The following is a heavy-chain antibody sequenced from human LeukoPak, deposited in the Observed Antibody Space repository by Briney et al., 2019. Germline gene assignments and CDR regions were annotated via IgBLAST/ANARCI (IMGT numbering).Heavy chain of an antibody. V-gene: IGHV4-34*01. D-gene: IGHD3-9*01. CDR3: ARGAYYDILTGYSAAFDI. CDR2: INHSGST. J-gene: IGHJ3*02. CDR1: GGSFSGYY. Sequence: PSETLSLTCAVYGGSFSGYYWSWIRQPPGKGLEWIGEINHSGSTNYSPSLKSRVTISVDPSKSQFSLKLSSVTAADTAVYYCARGAYYDILTGYSAAFDIWGQGTMVTVPS.